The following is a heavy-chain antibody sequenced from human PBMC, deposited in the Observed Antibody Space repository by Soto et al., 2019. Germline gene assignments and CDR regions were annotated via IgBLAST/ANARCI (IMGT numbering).Heavy chain of an antibody. CDR3: ARNYGHAFDI. V-gene: IGHV4-39*07. J-gene: IGHJ3*02. D-gene: IGHD1-7*01. CDR1: GGSISSSFY. CDR2: MYSSGST. Sequence: PSETLSLTCTVSGGSISSSFYWDWIRQPPGKGLEWIGNMYSSGSTYYNPSLKSRVTISVDTSKNQFSLKLSSVTAADTAVYYCARNYGHAFDIWGQGTMVTVSS.